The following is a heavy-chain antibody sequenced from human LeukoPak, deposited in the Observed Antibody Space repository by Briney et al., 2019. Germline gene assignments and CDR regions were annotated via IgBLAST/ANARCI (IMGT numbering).Heavy chain of an antibody. D-gene: IGHD6-6*01. CDR2: IRYDGSNK. V-gene: IGHV3-30*02. J-gene: IGHJ4*02. CDR1: GFTFSSYG. Sequence: AGGSLRLSCAASGFTFSSYGMHWVRQAPGKGLEWVAFIRYDGSNKYYADSVKGRFTISRDNSKNTLYLQMNSLRAEDTAVYYCAKDHSSSCDFDYWGQGTLVTVSS. CDR3: AKDHSSSCDFDY.